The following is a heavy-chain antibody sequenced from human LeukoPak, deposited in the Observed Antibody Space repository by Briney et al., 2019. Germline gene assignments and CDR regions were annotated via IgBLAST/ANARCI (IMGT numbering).Heavy chain of an antibody. CDR1: GDSVSSNTAA. D-gene: IGHD2/OR15-2a*01. CDR2: TYYRSKWKS. V-gene: IGHV6-1*01. Sequence: SQTLSLTCAISGDSVSSNTAAWNWIRQSPSRGLEWLGRTYYRSKWKSDYAVSLRGRINISPDTSKNQFSLQLNSVSPEDTAVCYCARLVGNSPDYWGQGALVTVSS. CDR3: ARLVGNSPDY. J-gene: IGHJ4*02.